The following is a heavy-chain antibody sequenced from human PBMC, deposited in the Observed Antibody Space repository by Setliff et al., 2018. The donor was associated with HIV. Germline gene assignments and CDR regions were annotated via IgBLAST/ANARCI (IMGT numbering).Heavy chain of an antibody. Sequence: GESLKISCKGSGYTFTSYWVAWVRQMPGKGLEWMGIVYPGDSEPRYSPSLQGQVTISADKSISTAYLQWSSLRASDTAMYYCARLYDSNNYNGWFDFWGQGSLVTVSS. CDR3: ARLYDSNNYNGWFDF. V-gene: IGHV5-51*01. J-gene: IGHJ5*01. CDR2: VYPGDSEP. CDR1: GYTFTSYW. D-gene: IGHD3-22*01.